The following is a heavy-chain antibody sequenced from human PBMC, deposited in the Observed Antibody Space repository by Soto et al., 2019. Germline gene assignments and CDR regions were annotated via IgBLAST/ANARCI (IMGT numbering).Heavy chain of an antibody. CDR2: ISGSGETI. J-gene: IGHJ3*01. CDR3: RRGGQYDYLWGSSFDDFDV. Sequence: PGGSLRLSCAGSAFSFSSYAISWVRQAPGKGLEWVSTISGSGETIYYVDSVKGRFTISRDNSRKTVYLQMNSLRAEDTASYFGRRGGQYDYLWGSSFDDFDVWGQGTMVTVSS. V-gene: IGHV3-23*01. CDR1: AFSFSSYA. D-gene: IGHD3-16*01.